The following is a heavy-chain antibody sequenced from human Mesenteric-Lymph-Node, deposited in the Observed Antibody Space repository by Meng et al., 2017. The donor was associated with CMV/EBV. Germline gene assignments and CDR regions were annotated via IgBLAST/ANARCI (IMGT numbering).Heavy chain of an antibody. CDR3: AKAFRDGYIRDAFDI. D-gene: IGHD5-24*01. Sequence: GESLKISCAASGFTFSYYNMNWVRQAPGKGLEWVSSISSSSGSYIYYAESVKGRSTISRDNAKNLLYLQMNSLRAEDTAVYYCAKAFRDGYIRDAFDIWVQGTMVTVSS. V-gene: IGHV3-21*01. CDR2: ISSSSGSYI. J-gene: IGHJ3*02. CDR1: GFTFSYYN.